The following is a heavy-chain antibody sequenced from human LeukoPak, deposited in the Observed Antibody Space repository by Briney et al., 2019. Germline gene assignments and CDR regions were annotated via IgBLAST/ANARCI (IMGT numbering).Heavy chain of an antibody. CDR2: IYYTGSI. CDR1: GASFSTGGYY. CDR3: ARDHSYYFGSQTSTLDV. J-gene: IGHJ6*02. Sequence: PSETLSLTCTISGASFSTGGYYWTWIRQPPGEGLEWIGYIYYTGSIDYNASLKSRLTISLETSKNRFSLKLNSVTAADTAVYYCARDHSYYFGSQTSTLDVWGQGTAVTVSS. D-gene: IGHD3-10*01. V-gene: IGHV4-31*03.